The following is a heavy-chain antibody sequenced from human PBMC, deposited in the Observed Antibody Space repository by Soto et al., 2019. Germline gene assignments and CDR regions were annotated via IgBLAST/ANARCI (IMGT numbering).Heavy chain of an antibody. CDR1: GGSFSGYY. CDR3: QRDYGDYYFDY. Sequence: QVQLQQWGAGLLKPSETLSLTCAVYGGSFSGYYWSWIRQPPGKGLEWIGEINHSGSTNYNPSLKSRVTISVDTSMIQFSLKLSSVTAADTAVYYCQRDYGDYYFDYWGQGTLVTVSS. V-gene: IGHV4-34*01. CDR2: INHSGST. D-gene: IGHD4-17*01. J-gene: IGHJ4*02.